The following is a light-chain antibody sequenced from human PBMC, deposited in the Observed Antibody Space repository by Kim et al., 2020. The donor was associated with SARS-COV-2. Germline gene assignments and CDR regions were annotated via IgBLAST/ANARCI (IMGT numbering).Light chain of an antibody. CDR3: QQYNNWPPWT. CDR2: GAS. CDR1: QGVSSN. J-gene: IGKJ1*01. Sequence: SPGERATLSCRASQGVSSNLAWYQQKPGQAPRLLSYGASTRATGIPAKFSGSGSGKEFTLTNSSLQSEDFAVYYCQQYNNWPPWTFGQGTKVDIK. V-gene: IGKV3-15*01.